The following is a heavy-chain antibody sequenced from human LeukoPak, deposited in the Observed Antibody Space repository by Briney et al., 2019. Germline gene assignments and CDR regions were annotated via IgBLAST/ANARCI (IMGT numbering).Heavy chain of an antibody. CDR1: GFTFSDDN. D-gene: IGHD2-21*02. CDR2: ITSSGRST. J-gene: IGHJ3*02. V-gene: IGHV3-11*04. Sequence: AGSLRLSCAASGFTFSDDNMTWICQAPGKGPGREWVAYITSSGRSTLYADSVKGRFTISRDNAKNSLYLQMNSLRPEDTAVYYCARVLRSVLTGTDAFDIWGQGTRVTVSS. CDR3: ARVLRSVLTGTDAFDI.